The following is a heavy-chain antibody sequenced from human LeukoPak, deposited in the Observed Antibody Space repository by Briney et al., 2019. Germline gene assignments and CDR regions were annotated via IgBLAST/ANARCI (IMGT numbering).Heavy chain of an antibody. CDR3: ARGPGTMPRWFDP. J-gene: IGHJ5*02. V-gene: IGHV4-34*01. CDR2: INHSGST. D-gene: IGHD2-2*01. Sequence: PSETLSLTCAVYGGSFSGYYWSWIRQPPGKGLEWIGEINHSGSTNYNPSLKSRVTISVDTSKNQFSLKLSSVTAADTAVYYCARGPGTMPRWFDPWGQGTLVTVSS. CDR1: GGSFSGYY.